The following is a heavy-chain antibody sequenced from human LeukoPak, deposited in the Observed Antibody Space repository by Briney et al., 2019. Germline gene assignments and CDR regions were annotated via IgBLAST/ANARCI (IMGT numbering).Heavy chain of an antibody. CDR1: GYTFTSYG. J-gene: IGHJ4*02. V-gene: IGHV1-18*01. D-gene: IGHD3-22*01. Sequence: SVKVSCKASGYTFTSYGISWVRQAPGQGLEWMGWISAYNGNTNYAQKLQGRVTMTTDTSTSTAYMELRSLRSDDTAVYFCARAGQGYYYDTSAYYYDYWGQGTLVTVSS. CDR3: ARAGQGYYYDTSAYYYDY. CDR2: ISAYNGNT.